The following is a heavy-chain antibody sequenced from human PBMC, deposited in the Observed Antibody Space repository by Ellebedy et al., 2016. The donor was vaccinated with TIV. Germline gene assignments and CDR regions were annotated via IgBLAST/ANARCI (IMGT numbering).Heavy chain of an antibody. CDR1: GFTFSGYG. CDR2: ISGSGGST. CDR3: AKDGAVRGVHDAFDI. Sequence: GGSLRLXXAASGFTFSGYGTSWVRQAPGKGLEWVSGISGSGGSTYYADSVKGRFTISRDNSKNTLYLQMNSLRAEDTAVYYCAKDGAVRGVHDAFDIWGQGTMVTVSS. V-gene: IGHV3-23*01. J-gene: IGHJ3*02. D-gene: IGHD3-10*01.